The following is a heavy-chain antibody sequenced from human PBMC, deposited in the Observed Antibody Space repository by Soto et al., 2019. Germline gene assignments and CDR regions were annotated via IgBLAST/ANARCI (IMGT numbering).Heavy chain of an antibody. J-gene: IGHJ6*02. V-gene: IGHV4-30-4*01. D-gene: IGHD2-15*01. CDR3: ARTVGYCSGGRCYSDYYYGMDV. CDR1: GGSISSGDYY. Sequence: QVQLQESGPGLVKPSQTLSLTCTVSGGSISSGDYYWSWIRQPPGKGLEWIGYIYYSGSTYYNPSHKSRVTISVDTSKNQFSLKLSSVTAADTAVYYCARTVGYCSGGRCYSDYYYGMDVWGQGTTVTVSS. CDR2: IYYSGST.